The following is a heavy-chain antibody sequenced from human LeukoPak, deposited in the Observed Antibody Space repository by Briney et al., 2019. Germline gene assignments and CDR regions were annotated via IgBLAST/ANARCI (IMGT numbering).Heavy chain of an antibody. D-gene: IGHD1-1*01. V-gene: IGHV3-13*01. CDR1: GFTFSDYD. Sequence: GGSLRLSCAASGFTFSDYDMHWVSQATGKGLEWVSAIGTAGDTYYTGSVKGRFTISRENAKNSLYLQMNSLRAGDTAVYYCARVAKERVGGVYYFDYWGQGTLVTVSS. CDR3: ARVAKERVGGVYYFDY. J-gene: IGHJ4*02. CDR2: IGTAGDT.